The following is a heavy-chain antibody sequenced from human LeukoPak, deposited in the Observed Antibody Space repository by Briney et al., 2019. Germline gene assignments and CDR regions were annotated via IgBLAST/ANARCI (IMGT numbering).Heavy chain of an antibody. V-gene: IGHV4-61*01. D-gene: IGHD2-15*01. Sequence: SETLSLTCTVSVGSVSSGSYYWNWIRQPPGKGLEWIRCIDYSGSTYYNPSLKSRVTVSADTSKNQFSLKLTSVTAADTAVYYCARRWYHAYCDYWGQGSLVTVSS. J-gene: IGHJ4*02. CDR3: ARRWYHAYCDY. CDR2: IDYSGST. CDR1: VGSVSSGSYY.